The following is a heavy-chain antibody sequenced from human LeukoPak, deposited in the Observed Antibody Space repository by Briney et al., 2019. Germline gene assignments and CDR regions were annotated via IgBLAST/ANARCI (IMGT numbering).Heavy chain of an antibody. CDR2: INHSGST. V-gene: IGHV4-39*07. J-gene: IGHJ4*02. Sequence: SETLSLTCTVSGGSISSSSYYWGWIRQPPGKGLEWIGEINHSGSTNYNPSLKSRVTISVDTSKNQFSLKLSSVTAADTAVYYCATRLYSSSETYFDYWGQGTLVTVSS. CDR1: GGSISSSSYY. D-gene: IGHD5-18*01. CDR3: ATRLYSSSETYFDY.